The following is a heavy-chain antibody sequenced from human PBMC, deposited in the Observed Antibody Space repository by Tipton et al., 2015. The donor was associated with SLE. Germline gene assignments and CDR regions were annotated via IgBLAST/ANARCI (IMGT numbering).Heavy chain of an antibody. CDR1: GFILSSYG. Sequence: SLRLSCAGSGFILSSYGIHWVRQAPGKGLEWVALIWFDGSNKYYGDAVQGRFTISRDNSKNTVFLQMNNLRAEDTAVYFCAKSLYGSGSHYDYWGQGTLVTVSS. V-gene: IGHV3-33*08. D-gene: IGHD3-10*01. J-gene: IGHJ4*02. CDR2: IWFDGSNK. CDR3: AKSLYGSGSHYDY.